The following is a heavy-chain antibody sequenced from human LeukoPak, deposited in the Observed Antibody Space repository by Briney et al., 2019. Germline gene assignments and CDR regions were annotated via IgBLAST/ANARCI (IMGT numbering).Heavy chain of an antibody. CDR2: IWYDGSNK. D-gene: IGHD3-9*01. Sequence: GGSLRLSCAASGFTFSSYGMHWVRQAPGKGLEWVAVIWYDGSNKYYADSVKGRFTISRDNSKNTLYLQMNSLRAEDTAVYYCARHLLAGQFDYWGQGTLVTVSS. CDR3: ARHLLAGQFDY. J-gene: IGHJ4*02. CDR1: GFTFSSYG. V-gene: IGHV3-33*01.